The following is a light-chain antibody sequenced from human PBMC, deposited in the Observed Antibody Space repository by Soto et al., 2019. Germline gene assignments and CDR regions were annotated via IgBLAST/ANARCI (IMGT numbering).Light chain of an antibody. CDR3: QSYDSSLSGFVV. Sequence: QLVLTQPPSVSGAPGQRVTISCTGSGSNIGTTYDVHWYQQLPGAAPKLLIYGNTDRPSGVPDRFSGSKSGTSASLAITGLQAEDEADYYCQSYDSSLSGFVVFGGGTKLTVL. CDR1: GSNIGTTYD. J-gene: IGLJ2*01. CDR2: GNT. V-gene: IGLV1-40*01.